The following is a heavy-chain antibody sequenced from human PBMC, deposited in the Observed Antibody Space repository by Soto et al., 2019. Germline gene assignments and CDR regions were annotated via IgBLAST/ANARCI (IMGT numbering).Heavy chain of an antibody. CDR1: GYMFTSEG. CDR2: SSAYNGNT. D-gene: IGHD2-21*01. CDR3: ARDAFCRGAPSCGGMDV. V-gene: IGHV1-18*01. Sequence: ASVKVSCKTSGYMFTSEGIICGRQAPGQGLEWMGRSSAYNGNTDYAQKFRGRVTLTTDTSTSTAYMELRSLRSDDTAVYYCARDAFCRGAPSCGGMDVWGQGTTVTVSS. J-gene: IGHJ6*02.